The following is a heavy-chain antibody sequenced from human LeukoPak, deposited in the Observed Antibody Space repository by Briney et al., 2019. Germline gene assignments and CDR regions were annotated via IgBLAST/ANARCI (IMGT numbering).Heavy chain of an antibody. CDR3: ARGGKTYYYGSGSYYNVVYFDY. CDR1: GGSISSYY. D-gene: IGHD3-10*01. V-gene: IGHV4-59*12. J-gene: IGHJ4*02. Sequence: SETLSLTCTVSGGSISSYYWTWIRQPPGKGLEWIGYIYYSGSTNYNPSLKSRVTISVDKAKNQFSLKLSSVTAADTAVYYCARGGKTYYYGSGSYYNVVYFDYWGQGTLVTVSS. CDR2: IYYSGST.